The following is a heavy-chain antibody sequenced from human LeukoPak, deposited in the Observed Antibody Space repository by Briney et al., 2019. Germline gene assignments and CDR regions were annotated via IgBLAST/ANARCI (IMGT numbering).Heavy chain of an antibody. CDR3: AKGGGSIGRSYYFDY. V-gene: IGHV3-30*18. Sequence: PGGSLRLSCAASGFTFSSYGMHWVRQAPGKGLEWVAVISYDGSNKYYADSVKGRFALSRDNPTSTVILQMNSLRAEDTAVYYCAKGGGSIGRSYYFDYWGQGTLVTVSS. CDR1: GFTFSSYG. J-gene: IGHJ4*02. D-gene: IGHD2-15*01. CDR2: ISYDGSNK.